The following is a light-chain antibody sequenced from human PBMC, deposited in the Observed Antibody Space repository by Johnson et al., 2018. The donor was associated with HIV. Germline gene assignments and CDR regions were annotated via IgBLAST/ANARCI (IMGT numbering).Light chain of an antibody. CDR2: DND. J-gene: IGLJ1*01. V-gene: IGLV1-51*01. CDR3: VTWGSSLSTPNYV. CDR1: SSNIGNNY. Sequence: LTQPPSVSAAPGQKVTIPCSGTSSNIGNNYVSWYQHLPGTAPKVLIYDNDKRPSGIPDRFSGSKSGTSATLGISGLQTGDEADYYFVTWGSSLSTPNYVFGAGTKVTVL.